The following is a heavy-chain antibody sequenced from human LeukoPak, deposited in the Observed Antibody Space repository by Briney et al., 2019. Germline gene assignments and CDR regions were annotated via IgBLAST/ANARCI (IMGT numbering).Heavy chain of an antibody. D-gene: IGHD1-26*01. CDR2: INHSGST. Sequence: SETLSLTCAVYGGSFSGYYWSWIRQPPGKGLKWIGEINHSGSTNYNPSLKSRVAISVDTPKNQFSLKLSSVTAADTAVYYCARLGYSGSYYERAFDIWGQGTMVTVSS. J-gene: IGHJ3*02. CDR3: ARLGYSGSYYERAFDI. V-gene: IGHV4-34*01. CDR1: GGSFSGYY.